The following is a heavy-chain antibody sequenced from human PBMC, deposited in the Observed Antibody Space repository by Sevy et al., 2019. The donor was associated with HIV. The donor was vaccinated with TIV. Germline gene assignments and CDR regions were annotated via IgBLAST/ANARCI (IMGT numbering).Heavy chain of an antibody. D-gene: IGHD3-10*01. V-gene: IGHV3-30-3*01. Sequence: GGSLRLSCAASEFTFSNYAMHWVRQAPGKGLEWVALISYDGVNKYYADSVKGRFTISRDNSKNTVYLQMNSVRAEDTAGYYCAGGGSGSEDYYYGMVVWGQGTMVTVSS. CDR3: AGGGSGSEDYYYGMVV. CDR1: EFTFSNYA. J-gene: IGHJ6*02. CDR2: ISYDGVNK.